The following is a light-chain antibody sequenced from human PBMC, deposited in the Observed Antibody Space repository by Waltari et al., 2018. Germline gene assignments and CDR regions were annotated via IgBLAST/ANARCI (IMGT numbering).Light chain of an antibody. Sequence: EVVLTQSPATLSLSPGERATPSCGASQNVGTYLAWFQPKPGQAPRLHLYEASNMATGVPARFSGSGSETDFTLTISSLEPEDSAVYYCQQRNKWPPITFGPGTRVEIK. CDR3: QQRNKWPPIT. V-gene: IGKV3-11*01. J-gene: IGKJ3*01. CDR1: QNVGTY. CDR2: EAS.